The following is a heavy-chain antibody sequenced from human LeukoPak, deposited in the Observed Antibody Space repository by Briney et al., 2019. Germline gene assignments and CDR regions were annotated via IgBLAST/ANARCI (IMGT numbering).Heavy chain of an antibody. CDR2: INHSGST. V-gene: IGHV4-34*01. J-gene: IGHJ4*02. CDR3: AREPADYGDYVTFFDY. Sequence: PSETLSLTCAVYGGSFSGYYWSWIRQPPGKGLEWIGEINHSGSTNYNPSLKSRVTISVDTSKDQFSLKLSSVTAADTAVYYCAREPADYGDYVTFFDYWGQGTLVTVSS. CDR1: GGSFSGYY. D-gene: IGHD4-17*01.